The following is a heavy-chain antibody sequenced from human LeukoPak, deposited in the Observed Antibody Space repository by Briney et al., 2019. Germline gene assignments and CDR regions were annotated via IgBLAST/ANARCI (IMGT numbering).Heavy chain of an antibody. Sequence: ETLSLTCTVSGGSISSSSAYWGWIRQAPGKGLEWVSTISVGAEYIFYADSVKGRFTISRDDSNNALYLQMHSLRAEDTALYYCASGPPFLKYFEYWGQGTLVTVSS. CDR1: GGSISSSSA. CDR3: ASGPPFLKYFEY. J-gene: IGHJ4*02. V-gene: IGHV3-23*01. D-gene: IGHD3-3*01. CDR2: ISVGAEYI.